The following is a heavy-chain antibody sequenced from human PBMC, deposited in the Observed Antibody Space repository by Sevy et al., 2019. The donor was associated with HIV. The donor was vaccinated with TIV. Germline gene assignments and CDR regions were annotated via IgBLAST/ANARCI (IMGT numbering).Heavy chain of an antibody. J-gene: IGHJ4*02. CDR3: AHTDGIALRPNY. CDR1: GFSLSTTGVG. D-gene: IGHD6-6*01. Sequence: SGPTLVNPTETLTLTCTFSGFSLSTTGVGVGWIRQPPGKALEWLALFSWNDDKRYSPSLKSRLTITKDTSKNQMVLTMTDMDTVDTATYYCAHTDGIALRPNYWGQGTLVTVSS. CDR2: FSWNDDK. V-gene: IGHV2-5*01.